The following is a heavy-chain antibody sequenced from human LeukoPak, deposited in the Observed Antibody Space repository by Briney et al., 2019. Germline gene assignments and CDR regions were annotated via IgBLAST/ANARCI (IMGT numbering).Heavy chain of an antibody. Sequence: SETLSPTCTVSGGSISSYYWSWIRQPPGKGLEWIGYIYYSGSTNYNPSLKSRVTISVDTSKNQFSLKLSSVTAADTAVYYCARSHEYYYDSSGYYYDYYYYGMDVWGQGTTVTVSS. V-gene: IGHV4-59*01. D-gene: IGHD3-22*01. CDR1: GGSISSYY. CDR3: ARSHEYYYDSSGYYYDYYYYGMDV. J-gene: IGHJ6*02. CDR2: IYYSGST.